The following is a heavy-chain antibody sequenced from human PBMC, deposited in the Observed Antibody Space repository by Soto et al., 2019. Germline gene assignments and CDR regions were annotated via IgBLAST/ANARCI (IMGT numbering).Heavy chain of an antibody. CDR2: IYYSGST. V-gene: IGHV4-30-4*01. CDR1: GGSISSGDYY. CDR3: ASVDTATFGMDV. Sequence: SETLSLTCTVSGGSISSGDYYWSWIRQPPGKGLEWIGYIYYSGSTYYNPSLKSRVTISVDTSKNQFSLKLSSVTAADTAVYYCASVDTATFGMDVWGQGTTVTVSS. D-gene: IGHD5-18*01. J-gene: IGHJ6*02.